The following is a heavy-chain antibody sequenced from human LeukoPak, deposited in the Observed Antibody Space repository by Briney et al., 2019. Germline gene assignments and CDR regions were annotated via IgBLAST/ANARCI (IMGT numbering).Heavy chain of an antibody. CDR3: ARDQPSSGLDY. V-gene: IGHV3-33*01. J-gene: IGHJ4*02. CDR2: IWYDGSNK. Sequence: GGSLRLSCAAFGFTFSSYGMHWVRQVPGKGLEWVAVIWYDGSNKYYADSVKGRFTISRDNSKNTLYLQMNSLRAEDTAVYYCARDQPSSGLDYWGQGTLVTVSS. CDR1: GFTFSSYG. D-gene: IGHD6-19*01.